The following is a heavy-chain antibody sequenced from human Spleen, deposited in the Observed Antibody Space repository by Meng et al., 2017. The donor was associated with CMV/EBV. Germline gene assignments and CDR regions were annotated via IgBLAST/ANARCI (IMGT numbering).Heavy chain of an antibody. D-gene: IGHD1-26*01. CDR2: INHSGST. Sequence: GSLRLSCAVYGGSFSGYYWSWIRQPPGKGLEWIGEINHSGSTNYNPSLKSRVTISVDTSENHFSLKLSSVTAADTAIYYCARRGPVGAFDIWGQGTVVTVSS. CDR1: GGSFSGYY. CDR3: ARRGPVGAFDI. J-gene: IGHJ3*02. V-gene: IGHV4-34*01.